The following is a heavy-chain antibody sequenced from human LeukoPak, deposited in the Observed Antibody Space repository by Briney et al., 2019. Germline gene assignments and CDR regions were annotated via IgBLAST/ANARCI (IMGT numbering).Heavy chain of an antibody. J-gene: IGHJ4*02. CDR3: ARRGRVDYVGPQSYFDH. CDR2: IYPDDSDT. CDR1: GYDFIIHW. V-gene: IGHV5-51*01. Sequence: GESLQISCRGSGYDFIIHWIAWVRPMPGKGLEWMGIIYPDDSDTTYSPSFQGQITISADKSISSACLHLSGLKASDTATYFCARRGRVDYVGPQSYFDHWGQGSLVTVSS. D-gene: IGHD3/OR15-3a*01.